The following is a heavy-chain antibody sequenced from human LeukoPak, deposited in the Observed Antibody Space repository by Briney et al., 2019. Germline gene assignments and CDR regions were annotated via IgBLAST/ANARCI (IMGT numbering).Heavy chain of an antibody. V-gene: IGHV3-21*01. Sequence: GGSLRLSCAASGFTFSSYWMSWVRQAPGKGLEWISSMSGSGSYINYADSLKGRFTISRDNAKNSLYLQMNSLRAEDTAVYYCAREYEGTSWTFDYWGQGTLVIVSS. J-gene: IGHJ4*02. CDR1: GFTFSSYW. CDR2: MSGSGSYI. D-gene: IGHD6-13*01. CDR3: AREYEGTSWTFDY.